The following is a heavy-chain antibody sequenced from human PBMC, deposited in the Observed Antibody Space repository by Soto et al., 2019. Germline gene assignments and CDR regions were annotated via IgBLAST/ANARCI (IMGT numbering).Heavy chain of an antibody. V-gene: IGHV1-69*13. CDR1: GGTFSSYA. CDR3: ARASRYYGSGSYPYYYYGMDV. D-gene: IGHD3-10*01. CDR2: IIPIFGTA. J-gene: IGHJ6*02. Sequence: WASVKVSCKASGGTFSSYAISWVRQAPGQGLEWMGGIIPIFGTANYAQKFQGRVTITADESTSTAYMELSSLRSEDTAVYYCARASRYYGSGSYPYYYYGMDVWGQGTTVTVSS.